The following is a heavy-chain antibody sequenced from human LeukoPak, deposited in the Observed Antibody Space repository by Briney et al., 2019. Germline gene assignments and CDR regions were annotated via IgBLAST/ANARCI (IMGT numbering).Heavy chain of an antibody. CDR1: GFTFSSYE. J-gene: IGHJ6*03. Sequence: GGSLRLSCAASGFTFSSYEMNWVRQAPGKGLEWVSYISSSGSTIYYADSVKGRFTISRDNAKNSLYLQMNSLRAEDTAVYYCARGRYFDWDIDYYYYYYMDVWGKATTVTVSS. CDR2: ISSSGSTI. V-gene: IGHV3-48*03. D-gene: IGHD3-9*01. CDR3: ARGRYFDWDIDYYYYYYMDV.